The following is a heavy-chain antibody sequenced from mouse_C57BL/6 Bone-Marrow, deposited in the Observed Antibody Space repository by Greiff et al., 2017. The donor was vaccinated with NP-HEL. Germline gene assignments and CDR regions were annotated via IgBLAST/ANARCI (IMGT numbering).Heavy chain of an antibody. CDR3: ARQGYYGSSFDY. V-gene: IGHV5-6*01. Sequence: EVQLVESGGDLVKPGGSLKLSCAASGFTFSSYGMSWVRQTPDKRLEWVATISSGGSYTYSTHSVKGRFTISRDNAKNTLYLQMSSLKSDDTAMYYCARQGYYGSSFDYWGQGTTLTVSS. CDR2: ISSGGSYT. CDR1: GFTFSSYG. D-gene: IGHD1-1*01. J-gene: IGHJ2*01.